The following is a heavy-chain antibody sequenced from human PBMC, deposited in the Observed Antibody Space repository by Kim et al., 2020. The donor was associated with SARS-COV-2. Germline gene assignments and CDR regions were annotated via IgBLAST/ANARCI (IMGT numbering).Heavy chain of an antibody. CDR1: GDSVSRRIAS. V-gene: IGHV6-1*01. D-gene: IGHD4-17*01. J-gene: IGHJ4*02. CDR2: TYYRSKWYY. CDR3: EGRGPYGNSFDY. Sequence: SQTLSLTCDISGDSVSRRIASWNWIRQSPSGGLEWLGMTYYRSKWYYDYAVSLRSRITINPDTAKNHFSLQLNSVTPEDTALYYCEGRGPYGNSFDYWGQGSLVTVSS.